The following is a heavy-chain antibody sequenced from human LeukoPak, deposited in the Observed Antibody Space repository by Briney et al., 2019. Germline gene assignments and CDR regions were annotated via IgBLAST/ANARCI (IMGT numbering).Heavy chain of an antibody. CDR2: ISRNGRNT. Sequence: GGSLRLSCAASGFTLSSYSMHWVRQAPGKGLEFVSAISRNGRNTYYANSVKGRFTISRDISKNTLYLQMGSLRPEDMAVYYCARVDFGSACASWGQGILVTVSS. V-gene: IGHV3-64*01. D-gene: IGHD6-19*01. J-gene: IGHJ1*01. CDR3: ARVDFGSACAS. CDR1: GFTLSSYS.